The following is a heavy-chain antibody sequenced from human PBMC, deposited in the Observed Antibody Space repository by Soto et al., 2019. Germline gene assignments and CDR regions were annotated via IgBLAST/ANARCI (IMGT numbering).Heavy chain of an antibody. D-gene: IGHD3-22*01. CDR1: GGSISSSSYY. CDR3: ASSQPSSGYYYQTWDNWFDP. Sequence: SETLSLTCTVSGGSISSSSYYWGWIRQPPGKGLEWIGSIYYSGSTYYNPSLKSRVTISVDTSKNQFSLKLSSVTAADTAVYYCASSQPSSGYYYQTWDNWFDPWGQGTLVTVSS. V-gene: IGHV4-39*01. CDR2: IYYSGST. J-gene: IGHJ5*02.